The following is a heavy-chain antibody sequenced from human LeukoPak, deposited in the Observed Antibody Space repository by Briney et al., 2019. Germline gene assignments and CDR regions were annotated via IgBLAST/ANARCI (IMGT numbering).Heavy chain of an antibody. D-gene: IGHD1-26*01. CDR3: TSWRIVGATREAQRSFDY. V-gene: IGHV3-73*01. J-gene: IGHJ4*02. CDR1: GFTFSGSA. Sequence: GGSLTLSCAASGFTFSGSAMHWVRQASGKGLEWVGRIRSKANSYATAYAASVKGRFTISRDDSKNTAYLQTNSLKTEDTAVYYCTSWRIVGATREAQRSFDYWGQGTLVTVSS. CDR2: IRSKANSYAT.